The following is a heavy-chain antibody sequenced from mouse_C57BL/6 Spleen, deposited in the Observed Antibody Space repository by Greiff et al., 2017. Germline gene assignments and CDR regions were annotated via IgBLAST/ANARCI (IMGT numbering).Heavy chain of an antibody. CDR2: IYPYNGVS. J-gene: IGHJ2*01. Sequence: EVQRVESGPELVKPGASVKISCKASGYSFTGYYMHWVKQSHGNILDWIGYIYPYNGVSSYNQKFKGKATLTVDKSSSTAYMELRSLTSEDSAVYYGARLSTKDYFDYWGQGTTLTVSS. CDR3: ARLSTKDYFDY. D-gene: IGHD1-3*01. V-gene: IGHV1-31*01. CDR1: GYSFTGYY.